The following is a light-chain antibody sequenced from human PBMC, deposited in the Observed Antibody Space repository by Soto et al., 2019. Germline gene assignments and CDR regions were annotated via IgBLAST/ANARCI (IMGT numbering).Light chain of an antibody. CDR2: DVS. J-gene: IGLJ1*01. CDR3: SSYTSSSARV. Sequence: QSALTQPASVSGSPGQSITISCTGTSSDVGGYNYVSWYQQHPGKAPKLMIYDVSKRPSGVSNRFSGSKSGNTASLTISGLQDEDEGDYYCSSYTSSSARVFGSGTKLTVL. V-gene: IGLV2-14*01. CDR1: SSDVGGYNY.